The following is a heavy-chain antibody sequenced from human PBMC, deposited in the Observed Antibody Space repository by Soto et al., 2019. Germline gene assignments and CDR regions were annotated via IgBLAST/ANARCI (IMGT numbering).Heavy chain of an antibody. D-gene: IGHD2-15*01. V-gene: IGHV1-69*13. CDR3: ARDQYCSGGSCYSPSWYYYYGMDV. CDR2: IIPIFGTA. Sequence: GASVKVSCKASGGTFSSYAISWVRQAPGQGLEWMGGIIPIFGTANYAQKFQGRVTITADESTSTAYIELSSLRSEDTAVYYCARDQYCSGGSCYSPSWYYYYGMDVWGQGTTVTVSS. CDR1: GGTFSSYA. J-gene: IGHJ6*02.